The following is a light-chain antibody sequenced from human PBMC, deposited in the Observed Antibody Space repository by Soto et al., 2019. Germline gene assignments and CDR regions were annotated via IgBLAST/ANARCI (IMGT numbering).Light chain of an antibody. J-gene: IGKJ5*01. CDR1: QRLSVTY. CDR3: QQRSNWPPIT. V-gene: IGKV3-11*01. CDR2: DAS. Sequence: PGERAPLSCRASQRLSVTYIAWYQQKPGQAPRVLIYDASHRATGIPARFSGSGSGTDFTLTISSLEPEDAALYYCQQRSNWPPITFGQGTRLEI.